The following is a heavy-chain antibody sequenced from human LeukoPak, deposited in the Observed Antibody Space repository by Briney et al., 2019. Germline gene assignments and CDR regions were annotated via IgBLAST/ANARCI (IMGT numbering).Heavy chain of an antibody. Sequence: GGSLRLPCAASGFTFSSYWMSWVRQAPGKGLEWVANTKQDGSEKYYVDSVKGRFTISRDNAKNSLYLQMNSLRAEDTAVYYCARRGRIFGVVIIGYFDYWGQGTLVTVSS. CDR1: GFTFSSYW. V-gene: IGHV3-7*05. CDR3: ARRGRIFGVVIIGYFDY. D-gene: IGHD3-3*01. CDR2: TKQDGSEK. J-gene: IGHJ4*02.